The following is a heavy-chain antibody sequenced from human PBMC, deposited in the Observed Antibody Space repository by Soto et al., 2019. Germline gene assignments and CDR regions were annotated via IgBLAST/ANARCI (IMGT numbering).Heavy chain of an antibody. D-gene: IGHD3-10*01. CDR1: GGTFSSYA. J-gene: IGHJ6*02. V-gene: IGHV1-69*01. CDR2: IIPIFGTA. CDR3: ARTYYYGSGSHYYYYGMDV. Sequence: QVQLVQSGAEVKKPGSSVKVSCKASGGTFSSYAISWVRQAPGQGLEWMGGIIPIFGTANYAQKFQGRVTITADESTSTAYMELSSRRSEDTAVYYCARTYYYGSGSHYYYYGMDVWGQGTTVTVSS.